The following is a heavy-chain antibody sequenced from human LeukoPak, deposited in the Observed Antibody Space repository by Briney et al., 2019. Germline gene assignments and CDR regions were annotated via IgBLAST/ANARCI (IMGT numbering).Heavy chain of an antibody. J-gene: IGHJ4*02. Sequence: GSLRLSCAASGFTFSSYGMHWVRQAPGKGLEWVAVISYDGRNKYYADSVKGRFTISRDNSKNTLYLQMNSLRAEDTAVYYCAKDRGSWNDLSGYYFDYWGQGTLVTVSS. CDR3: AKDRGSWNDLSGYYFDY. CDR2: ISYDGRNK. V-gene: IGHV3-30*18. CDR1: GFTFSSYG. D-gene: IGHD1-1*01.